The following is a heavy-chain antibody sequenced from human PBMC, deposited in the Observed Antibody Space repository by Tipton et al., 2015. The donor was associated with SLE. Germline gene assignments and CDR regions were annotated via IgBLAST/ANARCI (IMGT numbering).Heavy chain of an antibody. V-gene: IGHV4-4*09. CDR1: GGSISSHY. J-gene: IGHJ3*02. D-gene: IGHD5-12*01. CDR3: ASGYDRFAFDI. CDR2: IYTSGST. Sequence: GLVKPSETLSLTCTVSGGSISSHYWSWIRQPPGKGLEWIGYIYTSGSTNYNPSLKSRVTISVDTSKNQFSLKLSSVTAADTAVYYCASGYDRFAFDIWGQGTMVTVSS.